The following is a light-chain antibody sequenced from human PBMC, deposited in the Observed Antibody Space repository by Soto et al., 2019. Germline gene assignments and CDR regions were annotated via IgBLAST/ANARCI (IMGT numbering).Light chain of an antibody. CDR2: SNN. CDR3: AAWDDSLNGYYV. V-gene: IGLV1-44*01. CDR1: SSNIGSNT. J-gene: IGLJ1*01. Sequence: QSVLTQPPSASGTPGXXXXXXXSGSSSNIGSNTVNWYQQLPGTAPKLVIYSNNQRPSGVPDRFSGSKSGTSASLAISGLQSEDEADYYCAAWDDSLNGYYVFGTGTKVTVL.